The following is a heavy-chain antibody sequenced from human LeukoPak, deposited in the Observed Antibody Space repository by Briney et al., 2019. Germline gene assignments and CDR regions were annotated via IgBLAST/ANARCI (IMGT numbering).Heavy chain of an antibody. D-gene: IGHD3-22*01. CDR2: ISAYNGNT. CDR1: GYTFTSYG. Sequence: ASVKVSCKASGYTFTSYGISWVRQAPGQGLEWMGWISAYNGNTNYAQKLQGRVTITTDESTSTVYMELSSLRSEDTGVYYCARDSYYYDSSGYRTSEYFQHWGQGTLVTVSS. V-gene: IGHV1-18*01. CDR3: ARDSYYYDSSGYRTSEYFQH. J-gene: IGHJ1*01.